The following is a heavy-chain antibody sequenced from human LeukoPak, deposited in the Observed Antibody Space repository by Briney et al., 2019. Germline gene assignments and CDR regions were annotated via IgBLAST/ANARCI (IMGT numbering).Heavy chain of an antibody. CDR1: GYTLTELS. D-gene: IGHD6-13*01. CDR2: FDPEDGET. CDR3: ATLSMSKQQLSEY. V-gene: IGHV1-24*01. Sequence: ASVKVSCKVSGYTLTELSMHWVRQAPGKGLEWMGGFDPEDGETIYAQKFQGRVTMAEDTSTDTAYMELSSLRSEDTAVYYCATLSMSKQQLSEYWGQGTLVTVSS. J-gene: IGHJ4*02.